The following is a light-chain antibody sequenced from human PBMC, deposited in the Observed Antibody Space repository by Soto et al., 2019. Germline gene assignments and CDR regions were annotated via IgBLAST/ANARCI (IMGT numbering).Light chain of an antibody. Sequence: EIVLTQSPATLSLSPGERATLSCRASQSVSSYLAWYQQKPGQAPRLLIYDASNSATGIPARFSGSGSGTDFPLTISSLEHEDFAFYYCQQRSNWPTFGGGTKVEIK. CDR1: QSVSSY. V-gene: IGKV3-11*01. CDR2: DAS. CDR3: QQRSNWPT. J-gene: IGKJ4*01.